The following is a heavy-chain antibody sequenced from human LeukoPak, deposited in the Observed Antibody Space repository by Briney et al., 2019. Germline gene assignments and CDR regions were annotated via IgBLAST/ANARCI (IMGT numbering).Heavy chain of an antibody. CDR1: GGSISSYY. CDR3: ARSGSYYRAFNYYYYMDV. J-gene: IGHJ6*03. D-gene: IGHD4-11*01. Sequence: SETLSLTCTVSGGSISSYYWSWIRQPAGKGLEWIGRIYTSGSTNYNPSLKSRVTISVDTSKNQFSLKLSSVTAADTAVYYCARSGSYYRAFNYYYYMDVWGKRTTVTVSS. CDR2: IYTSGST. V-gene: IGHV4-4*07.